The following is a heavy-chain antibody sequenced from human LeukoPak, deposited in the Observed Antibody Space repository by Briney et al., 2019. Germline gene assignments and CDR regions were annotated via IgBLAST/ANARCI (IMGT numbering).Heavy chain of an antibody. CDR2: ISGSGGST. J-gene: IGHJ4*02. V-gene: IGHV3-23*01. D-gene: IGHD4-23*01. CDR3: ATSRYGGKGYYFDY. Sequence: GGSLRLSCAASGFTFSSYAMSWVRQAPGKGLEWVSAISGSGGSTYYADFVKGRFTISRDNSKNTLYLQMNSLRAEDTAVYYCATSRYGGKGYYFDYWGQGTLVTVSS. CDR1: GFTFSSYA.